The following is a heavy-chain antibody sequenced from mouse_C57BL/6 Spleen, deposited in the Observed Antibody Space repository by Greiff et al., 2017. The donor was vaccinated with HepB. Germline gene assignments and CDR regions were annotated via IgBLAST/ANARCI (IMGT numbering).Heavy chain of an antibody. CDR2: IDPSDSYT. Sequence: QVQLQQPGAELVMPGASVKLSCKASGYTFTSYWMHWVKQRPGQGLEWIGEIDPSDSYTNYNQKFKGKSTLTVDKSSSTAYMQLSSLTSEDSAVYYCARGLVAAPFAYWGQGTLVTVSA. J-gene: IGHJ3*01. CDR3: ARGLVAAPFAY. CDR1: GYTFTSYW. V-gene: IGHV1-69*01. D-gene: IGHD1-1*01.